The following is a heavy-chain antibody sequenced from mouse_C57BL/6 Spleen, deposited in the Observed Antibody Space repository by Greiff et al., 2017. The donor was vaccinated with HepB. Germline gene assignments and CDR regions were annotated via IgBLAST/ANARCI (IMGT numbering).Heavy chain of an antibody. CDR1: GFSLTSYG. J-gene: IGHJ2*01. V-gene: IGHV2-2*01. CDR2: IWSDGST. CDR3: ARNFHYYSSSYFDY. Sequence: QVQLQQSGPGLVQPSQSLSITCTVSGFSLTSYGVHWVRQAPGKGLEWLGVIWSDGSTDYNAAFISSLSISTDNSKSQVSFQMNSLQADDTAIYYCARNFHYYSSSYFDYWGQGTTLTVSS. D-gene: IGHD1-1*01.